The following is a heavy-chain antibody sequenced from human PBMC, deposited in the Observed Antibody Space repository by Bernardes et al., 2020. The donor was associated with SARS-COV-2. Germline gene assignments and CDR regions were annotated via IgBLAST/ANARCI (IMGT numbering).Heavy chain of an antibody. J-gene: IGHJ5*02. CDR3: ARLGGMLRGIIDNWFDP. D-gene: IGHD3-10*01. V-gene: IGHV4-59*12. Sequence: SETLSLTCTVSGGSISSYYWSWIRQSPGKGVEWMGYIYHNGTTKYNPSLKSRVAISVATSKNQFSLDLRSVTAADTAVYYCARLGGMLRGIIDNWFDPWGQGTLVTVSS. CDR1: GGSISSYY. CDR2: IYHNGTT.